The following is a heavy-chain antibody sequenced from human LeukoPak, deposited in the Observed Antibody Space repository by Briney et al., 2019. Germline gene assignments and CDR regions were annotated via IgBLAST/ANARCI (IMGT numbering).Heavy chain of an antibody. CDR2: ISRSGGHT. Sequence: GGSLRLSCAASGFTFGSYAMSWVRQAPGKGLEWVSTISRSGGHTYYADSVKGRFTVSRDNSRNTLYLQMSTLRAEDMAVYYCAKAFSTIAARPEGFDYWGQGTLVTVSS. V-gene: IGHV3-23*01. CDR1: GFTFGSYA. J-gene: IGHJ4*02. D-gene: IGHD6-6*01. CDR3: AKAFSTIAARPEGFDY.